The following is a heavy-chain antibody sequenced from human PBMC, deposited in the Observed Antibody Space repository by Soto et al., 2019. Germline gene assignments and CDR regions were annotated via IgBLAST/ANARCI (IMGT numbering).Heavy chain of an antibody. J-gene: IGHJ4*02. V-gene: IGHV3-23*01. CDR2: ISISGGST. CDR1: GFTFSTYA. D-gene: IGHD6-19*01. CDR3: AKDKSMSNSGWYYFDY. Sequence: EVQLLESGGGLVQPGGSLRLSCAASGFTFSTYAMSWVRQAPGKGLEWVSGISISGGSTFYADSVKGRFTISRDNSKNTLNLQMNSLRAEDTAIYYCAKDKSMSNSGWYYFDYWGQGSLVTVSS.